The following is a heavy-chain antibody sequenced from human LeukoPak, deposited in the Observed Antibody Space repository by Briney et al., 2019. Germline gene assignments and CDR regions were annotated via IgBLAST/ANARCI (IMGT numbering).Heavy chain of an antibody. J-gene: IGHJ6*03. CDR3: AKDPNFYYCMDV. V-gene: IGHV3-21*04. CDR2: ITSSSSFI. CDR1: GFTFSSYT. Sequence: GGSLRLSCAASGFTFSSYTINWVRQAPGKGLEWVSSITSSSSFIYYADSAQGRFTISRDNAKNSLYLQMNSLRAEDTAVYYCAKDPNFYYCMDVWGKGTTVTISS.